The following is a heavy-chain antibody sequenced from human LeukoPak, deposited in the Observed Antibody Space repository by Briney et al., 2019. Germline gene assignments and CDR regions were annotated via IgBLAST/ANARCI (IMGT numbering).Heavy chain of an antibody. Sequence: GGSLRLSCAASGFTFSSYWMNWVRQAPGKGLEWVASIKTDGSEKYYVGSVRGRFTISRDNAKNSLFLQINGLRVDDTAVYFCVRVPPITTVRGVPSDYWGQGTLVTVSS. D-gene: IGHD3-10*01. J-gene: IGHJ4*02. CDR2: IKTDGSEK. CDR1: GFTFSSYW. CDR3: VRVPPITTVRGVPSDY. V-gene: IGHV3-7*03.